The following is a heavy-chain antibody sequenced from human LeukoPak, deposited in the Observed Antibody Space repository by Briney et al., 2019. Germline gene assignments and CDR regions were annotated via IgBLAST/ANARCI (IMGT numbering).Heavy chain of an antibody. CDR1: GFTCSSYW. V-gene: IGHV3-7*01. J-gene: IGHJ5*02. CDR2: IKQDGSEK. Sequence: GGSLRLSCAASGFTCSSYWMSWVRQAPGKGLEGVANIKQDGSEKYYVDSVKGRFTISRDNAKNSLYLQMNSLRAEDTAVYYCARAERENWFDPWGQGTLVTVSS. D-gene: IGHD1-1*01. CDR3: ARAERENWFDP.